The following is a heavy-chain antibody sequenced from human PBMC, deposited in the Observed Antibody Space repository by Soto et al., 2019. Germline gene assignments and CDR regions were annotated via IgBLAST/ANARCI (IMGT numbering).Heavy chain of an antibody. CDR1: GFTFSSYA. V-gene: IGHV3-23*01. D-gene: IGHD6-19*01. CDR2: ISGSGGST. Sequence: GGSLRLSCAASGFTFSSYAMSWVRQAPGKGLEWVSAISGSGGSTYYTDSVQGRFTISRDNAKKTQYLQMNSLRAEDTAVYYCSNLPWLVRNYYYGMDVWGQGTTVTVSS. J-gene: IGHJ6*02. CDR3: SNLPWLVRNYYYGMDV.